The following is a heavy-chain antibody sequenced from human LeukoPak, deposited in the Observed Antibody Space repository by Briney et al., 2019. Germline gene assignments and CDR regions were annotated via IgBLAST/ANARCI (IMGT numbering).Heavy chain of an antibody. CDR3: ARGPLLPLDY. CDR1: GGTFSSYA. V-gene: IGHV1-69*05. Sequence: GASVEVSCKASGGTFSSYAISWVRQAPGQGLEWMGRIIPIFGTANYAQKFQGRVTITTDESTSTAYMELSSLRSEDTAVYYCARGPLLPLDYWGQGTLVTVSS. J-gene: IGHJ4*02. D-gene: IGHD1-26*01. CDR2: IIPIFGTA.